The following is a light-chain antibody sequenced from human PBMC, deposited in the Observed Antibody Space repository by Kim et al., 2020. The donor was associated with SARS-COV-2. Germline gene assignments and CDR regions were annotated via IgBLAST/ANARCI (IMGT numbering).Light chain of an antibody. CDR1: SDAEGTDIR. V-gene: IGLV2-18*02. Sequence: VTTTDRRTSDAEGTDIRSAEYQQPPGTAPNLMIYAVNNRPSGLHDRFCGSKSGKTASLIISGLQAKDEADYYCRSFTRSSTFGFGGGPQLTVL. CDR3: RSFTRSSTFG. J-gene: IGLJ2*01. CDR2: AVN.